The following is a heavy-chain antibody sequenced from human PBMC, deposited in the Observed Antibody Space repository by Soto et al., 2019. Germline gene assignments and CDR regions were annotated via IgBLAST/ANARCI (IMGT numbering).Heavy chain of an antibody. D-gene: IGHD2-2*02. Sequence: GGSLRLSCAASGFTFSSYSMNWVRQAPGKGLEWVSYISTSGSTIKYADSDKVRLTSSRDNAKNSFLLQMNSLRAEDTAVFYCARGYRGYYYMDVWGKGTTVTVSS. CDR3: ARGYRGYYYMDV. J-gene: IGHJ6*03. V-gene: IGHV3-48*01. CDR1: GFTFSSYS. CDR2: ISTSGSTI.